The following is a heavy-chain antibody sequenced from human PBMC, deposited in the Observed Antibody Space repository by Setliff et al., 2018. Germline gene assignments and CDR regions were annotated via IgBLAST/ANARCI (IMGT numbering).Heavy chain of an antibody. J-gene: IGHJ5*01. V-gene: IGHV1-69*01. Sequence: QAPGQGLEWMGAIIPIFGTPNYAQKFQDRVTMTADESATTAYMELRSLRSEDTAVYYCARALGGISAAGNNWLDSWGQGTLVTVSS. D-gene: IGHD6-13*01. CDR3: ARALGGISAAGNNWLDS. CDR2: IIPIFGTP.